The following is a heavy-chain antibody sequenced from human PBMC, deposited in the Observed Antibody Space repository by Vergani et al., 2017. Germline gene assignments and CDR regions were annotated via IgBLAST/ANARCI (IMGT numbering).Heavy chain of an antibody. V-gene: IGHV3-48*01. CDR1: GFTFSSYS. CDR3: ARDPLPYYFDY. D-gene: IGHD1-26*01. J-gene: IGHJ4*02. Sequence: EVQLVESGGDLVQPGGSLRLSCAASGFTFSSYSMNWVRQAPGKELEWVSYISSSSSTIYYADSVKGRFTISRDNAKNSLYLQMNSLRAEDTAVYYCARDPLPYYFDYWGQGTLVTVSS. CDR2: ISSSSSTI.